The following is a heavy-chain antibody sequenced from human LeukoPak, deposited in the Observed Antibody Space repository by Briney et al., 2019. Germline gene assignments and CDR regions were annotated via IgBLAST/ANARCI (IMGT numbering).Heavy chain of an antibody. D-gene: IGHD2-21*02. CDR2: IIPIFGTA. CDR3: ARQDAYCGGDCYFDY. CDR1: GGTFSSYA. J-gene: IGHJ4*02. V-gene: IGHV1-69*13. Sequence: GASVKVSCKASGGTFSSYAISWVRQAPGQGLEWMGGIIPIFGTANYAQKFQGRVTITADESTSTAYMELSSLRSEDTAVYYCARQDAYCGGDCYFDYWGQGTLVTVSS.